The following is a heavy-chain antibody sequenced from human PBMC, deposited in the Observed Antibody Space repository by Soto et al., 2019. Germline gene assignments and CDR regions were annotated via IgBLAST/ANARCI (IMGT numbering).Heavy chain of an antibody. J-gene: IGHJ4*02. V-gene: IGHV4-4*08. CDR3: VRDDIGLGIDY. CDR1: GGSISNYY. CDR2: IYSSGST. D-gene: IGHD1-26*01. Sequence: SETLSLTCTVSGGSISNYYWNWIRQSPGKGLEWIGYIYSSGSTHYNPSLQNRVTISRDNAKNTVYLQMNSLRAEDTAVYYCVRDDIGLGIDYWGLGTLVTVSS.